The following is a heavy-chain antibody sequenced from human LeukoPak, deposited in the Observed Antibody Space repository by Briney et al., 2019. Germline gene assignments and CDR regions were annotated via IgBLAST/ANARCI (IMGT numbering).Heavy chain of an antibody. J-gene: IGHJ4*02. D-gene: IGHD1-26*01. CDR3: ARAYQWVSL. V-gene: IGHV3-53*01. CDR1: GFTVSSDY. Sequence: GGSLRLSGAVSGFTVSSDYMSWFRQAPGKGLEWVSVIYSGGSIYYADSVKGRFAISTDDSKNTLYLQMNSLRAEDTAVYYCARAYQWVSLWGQGSLVTVSS. CDR2: IYSGGSI.